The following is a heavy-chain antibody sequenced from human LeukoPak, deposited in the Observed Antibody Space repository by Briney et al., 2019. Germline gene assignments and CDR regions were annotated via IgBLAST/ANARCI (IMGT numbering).Heavy chain of an antibody. Sequence: GGSLRLSCAASAFTFDDYFMSWVRQAPGKGLEWVSGINWNGGSTGYADSVKGRFTISRDNAENSLYLQMNSLRAEDTALYYCARVATPRAYGRSGYYQYYFDYWGQGTLVTVSS. J-gene: IGHJ4*02. V-gene: IGHV3-20*04. CDR3: ARVATPRAYGRSGYYQYYFDY. CDR1: AFTFDDYF. CDR2: INWNGGST. D-gene: IGHD3-22*01.